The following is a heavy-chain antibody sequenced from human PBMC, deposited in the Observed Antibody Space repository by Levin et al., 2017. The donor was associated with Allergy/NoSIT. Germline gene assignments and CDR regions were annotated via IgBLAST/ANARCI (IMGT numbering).Heavy chain of an antibody. V-gene: IGHV3-30*04. Sequence: GGSLRLSCQVSGLIFTNYAFYWVRQAPGKGLEWVAVISVDGSSSFYADSVKGRFTTSRDNSQNTVFLQIESLRSEDTGVYYCAAGRYTYSPATFWGQGALLTVSS. J-gene: IGHJ4*02. CDR1: GLIFTNYA. CDR3: AAGRYTYSPATF. D-gene: IGHD5-18*01. CDR2: ISVDGSSS.